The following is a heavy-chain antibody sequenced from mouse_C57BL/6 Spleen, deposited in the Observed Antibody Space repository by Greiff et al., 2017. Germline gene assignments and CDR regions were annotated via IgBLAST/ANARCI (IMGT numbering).Heavy chain of an antibody. Sequence: EVQLQQSGPELVKPGASVKMSCKASGYTFTDYNMHWVKQSHGKSLEWIGYINPNNGGTSYNQKFKGKATLTVNKSSSTAYMVLRSLTSEDSAVYYCARDYGSDYAMDYWGQGTSVTVSS. V-gene: IGHV1-22*01. J-gene: IGHJ4*01. CDR1: GYTFTDYN. CDR2: INPNNGGT. CDR3: ARDYGSDYAMDY. D-gene: IGHD1-1*01.